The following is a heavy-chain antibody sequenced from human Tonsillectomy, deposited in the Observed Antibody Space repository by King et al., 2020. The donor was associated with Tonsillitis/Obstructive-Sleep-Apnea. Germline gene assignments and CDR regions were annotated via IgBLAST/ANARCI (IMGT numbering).Heavy chain of an antibody. V-gene: IGHV4-31*03. CDR2: IYYSGST. J-gene: IGHJ6*03. Sequence: QLQESGPGLVKPSQTLSLTCTVSGGSISSGGYYWSWIRQHPGQGLEWIGYIYYSGSTYYNPSLKSRVTISVDTSKNQFSLKLSSVTAADTAVYYCALARGGYSYEGGYYMDVWGKGTTVTVSS. CDR1: GGSISSGGYY. CDR3: ALARGGYSYEGGYYMDV. D-gene: IGHD5-18*01.